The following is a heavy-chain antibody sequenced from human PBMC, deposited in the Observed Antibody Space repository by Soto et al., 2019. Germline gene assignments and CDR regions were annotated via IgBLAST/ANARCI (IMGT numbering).Heavy chain of an antibody. J-gene: IGHJ4*02. Sequence: GGSLRLSCAASCFTSGTYAMSWVRQAPGKGLEWVSGITGSGGSTDYADSVKVRFTISRDTSRNTLYLQMSRLSVDDTAIYSCAREYRTSSQFDYGGQGTLVAVSS. D-gene: IGHD6-6*01. CDR2: ITGSGGST. CDR3: AREYRTSSQFDY. CDR1: CFTSGTYA. V-gene: IGHV3-23*01.